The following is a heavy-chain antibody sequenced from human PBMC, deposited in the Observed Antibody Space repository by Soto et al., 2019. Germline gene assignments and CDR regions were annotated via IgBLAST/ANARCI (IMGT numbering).Heavy chain of an antibody. D-gene: IGHD6-19*01. V-gene: IGHV3-30*18. Sequence: VQLVESGGGVVQPGRSLRLSCAASGFTFSDYAMHWVRQAPGKGLEWVAVVSHDGRNTHYADSVKGRFTISRDRSKNTGSLEMTRLRAEDTAVYYCAKGGRQWLVTSDFNYWGQGALVTVSS. CDR3: AKGGRQWLVTSDFNY. J-gene: IGHJ4*02. CDR2: VSHDGRNT. CDR1: GFTFSDYA.